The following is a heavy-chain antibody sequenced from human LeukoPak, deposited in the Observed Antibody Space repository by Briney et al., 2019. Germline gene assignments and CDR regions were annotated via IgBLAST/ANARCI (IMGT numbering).Heavy chain of an antibody. CDR3: ATGSDSFDY. Sequence: TGGSLRLSCAASGFSFGSYGLHWVRQAPGKGLEWVAFIRYDGGSNYYADPVKGRFIISRDNSKNTLYLQMNSLKAEDTAVYYCATGSDSFDYWGQGILVTVSS. J-gene: IGHJ4*02. CDR2: IRYDGGSN. V-gene: IGHV3-30*02. CDR1: GFSFGSYG.